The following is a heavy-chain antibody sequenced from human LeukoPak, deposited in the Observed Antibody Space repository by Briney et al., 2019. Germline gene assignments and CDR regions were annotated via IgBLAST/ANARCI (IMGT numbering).Heavy chain of an antibody. J-gene: IGHJ4*02. CDR3: ARDSSYYYYDSSGYFDY. CDR1: GGPISSYY. D-gene: IGHD3-22*01. V-gene: IGHV4-59*01. Sequence: SETLSLTCTVSGGPISSYYWSWIRQPPGKGLEWIGYIYYSGSTNYNPSLKSRVTISVDTSKNQFSLKLSSVTAADTAVYYCARDSSYYYYDSSGYFDYWGQGTLVTVSS. CDR2: IYYSGST.